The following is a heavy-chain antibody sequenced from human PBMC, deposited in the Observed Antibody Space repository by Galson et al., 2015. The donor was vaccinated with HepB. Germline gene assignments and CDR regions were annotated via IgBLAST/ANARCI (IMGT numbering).Heavy chain of an antibody. CDR2: ISGSGGNT. V-gene: IGHV3-23*01. CDR3: AKDLGIAVRNWFDP. J-gene: IGHJ5*02. CDR1: GFTFSSYA. Sequence: SLRLSCAASGFTFSSYAMSWVRQAPGKGLEWVSAISGSGGNTYYADSVKGRFTISRDNSKNTLYLQMNSLRAEDTAVYYCAKDLGIAVRNWFDPWGQGTLVTVSS. D-gene: IGHD6-19*01.